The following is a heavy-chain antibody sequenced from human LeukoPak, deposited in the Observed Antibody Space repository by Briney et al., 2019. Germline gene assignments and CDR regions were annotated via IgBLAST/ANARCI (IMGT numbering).Heavy chain of an antibody. J-gene: IGHJ4*02. CDR2: IYYSGST. Sequence: SETLSLTCTVSGGSISSGGYYWSWIRQHPGKDLEWIGYIYYSGSTNYNPSLKSRVTISVDTSKNQFSLKLSSVTAADTAVYYCARHGYGDYRFDYWGQGTRVTVSS. D-gene: IGHD4-17*01. V-gene: IGHV4-61*08. CDR3: ARHGYGDYRFDY. CDR1: GGSISSGGYY.